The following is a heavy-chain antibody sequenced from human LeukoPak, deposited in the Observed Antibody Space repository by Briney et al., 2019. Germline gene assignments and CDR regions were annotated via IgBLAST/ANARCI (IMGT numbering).Heavy chain of an antibody. D-gene: IGHD6-19*01. J-gene: IGHJ4*02. Sequence: PGGSLRLSCAASGFTFSSYAMSWVRQAPGKGLEWVSAISGSGGSSYYADSVKGRFTISRDNSKNTLYLQMNSLRAEDTAVYYCAKDSGWYEKHFDYWGQGTLVTVSS. CDR2: ISGSGGSS. CDR3: AKDSGWYEKHFDY. V-gene: IGHV3-23*01. CDR1: GFTFSSYA.